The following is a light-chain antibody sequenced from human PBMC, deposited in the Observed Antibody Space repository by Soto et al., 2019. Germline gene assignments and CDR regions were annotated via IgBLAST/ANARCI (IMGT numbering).Light chain of an antibody. V-gene: IGLV2-14*01. J-gene: IGLJ3*02. Sequence: QSVLTQPASVPRSPGQTITISCTGTSSDVGGYNYVSWYQQHPGKAPKLMIYNVSNRPSGVSNRFSGSKSGNTASLTISGLQAEDEADYYCSSYTSSSTLGVFGGGTRLTVL. CDR1: SSDVGGYNY. CDR3: SSYTSSSTLGV. CDR2: NVS.